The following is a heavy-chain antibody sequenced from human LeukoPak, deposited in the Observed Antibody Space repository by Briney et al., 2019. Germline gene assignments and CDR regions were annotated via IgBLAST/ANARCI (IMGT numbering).Heavy chain of an antibody. J-gene: IGHJ6*02. CDR2: MNPNGGNT. D-gene: IGHD4-11*01. V-gene: IGHV1-8*01. CDR1: GYTFSSYD. CDR3: AKASNYYYYYALDV. Sequence: ASVKVSCKASGYTFSSYDINWVRQATGQGLEWMGWMNPNGGNTGYAQNFQGRVTMTRNTSINTAYMELSSLRPDDTAVYFCAKASNYYYYYALDVWGQGTTVTVSS.